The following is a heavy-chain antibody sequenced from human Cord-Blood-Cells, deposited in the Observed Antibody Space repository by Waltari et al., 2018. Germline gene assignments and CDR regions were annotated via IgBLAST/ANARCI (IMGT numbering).Heavy chain of an antibody. D-gene: IGHD3-10*01. CDR2: TNHNSGGT. J-gene: IGHJ1*01. CDR3: ARGLNYYGSGSYEYFQH. V-gene: IGHV1-2*02. CDR1: GYTFTGYY. Sequence: QVQLVQSGAEVKKPGASVKVSCKASGYTFTGYYMHWVRQAPGQGLEWMGLTNHNSGGTNYAQKFQGRVTMTRDTSISTAYMELSRLRSDDTAVYYCARGLNYYGSGSYEYFQHWSQGTLVTVSS.